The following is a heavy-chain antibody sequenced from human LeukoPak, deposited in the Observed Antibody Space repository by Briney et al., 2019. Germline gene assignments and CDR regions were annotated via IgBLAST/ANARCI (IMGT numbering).Heavy chain of an antibody. CDR3: ARVSYYGSAGYSKYYFDK. V-gene: IGHV4-31*03. Sequence: SQTLSLTCTVSGGSITTGGRYWSWIRQHPGKGLEWIGYMYHSGSTYYNPSLKSRVTISVDTSKNQFSLKLTSVTAADTAVYYCARVSYYGSAGYSKYYFDKWGQGTLVTVSS. D-gene: IGHD3-22*01. J-gene: IGHJ4*02. CDR1: GGSITTGGRY. CDR2: MYHSGST.